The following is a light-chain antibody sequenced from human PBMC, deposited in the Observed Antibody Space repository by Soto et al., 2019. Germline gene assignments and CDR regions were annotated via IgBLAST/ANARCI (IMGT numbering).Light chain of an antibody. J-gene: IGKJ1*01. V-gene: IGKV3-20*01. Sequence: EIVLTQSPGTLSSSPWETATLSCRASQSVSRSYLAWYQHKPGQAPRLLMYGASSRATGIPDRFSGGGSGTDFTLTISRLETEDFAVYYCQQYGSSPPTFGQGTKVDIK. CDR2: GAS. CDR3: QQYGSSPPT. CDR1: QSVSRSY.